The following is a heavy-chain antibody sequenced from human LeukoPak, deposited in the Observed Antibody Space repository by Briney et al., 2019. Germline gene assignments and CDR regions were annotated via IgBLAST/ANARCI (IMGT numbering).Heavy chain of an antibody. CDR2: ISGGGSGT. CDR3: AKAVGSSGYFSRDAFDI. J-gene: IGHJ3*02. D-gene: IGHD3-22*01. Sequence: PGGSLRLSHAPSGFTFSSYAMSWVRQAPGKGLEWVAVISGGGSGTYYADSVRGRFTISRDNSKNTVYLQMNSLRAEDTAIYYCAKAVGSSGYFSRDAFDIWGQGTMVTVS. CDR1: GFTFSSYA. V-gene: IGHV3-23*01.